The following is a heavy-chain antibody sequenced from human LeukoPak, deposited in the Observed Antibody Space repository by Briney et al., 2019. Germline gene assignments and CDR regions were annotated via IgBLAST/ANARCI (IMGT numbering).Heavy chain of an antibody. V-gene: IGHV4-38-2*01. CDR1: GYSLSSGYY. D-gene: IGHD3-10*01. CDR2: SYHSGST. CDR3: ARLRGALSGPFDI. Sequence: PSETLSLTCAVSGYSLSSGYYWVWIRQPPGKGLDWVGNSYHSGSTYYNPSLKSRVTISVDTSKNQFSLKLSSVTAADTAVYYCARLRGALSGPFDIWGQGTMVTVSS. J-gene: IGHJ3*02.